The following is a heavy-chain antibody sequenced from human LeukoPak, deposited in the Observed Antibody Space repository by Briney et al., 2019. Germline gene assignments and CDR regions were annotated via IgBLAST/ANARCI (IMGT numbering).Heavy chain of an antibody. V-gene: IGHV3-48*02. Sequence: PGGSLRLSCAASGFTFSSYSMNWVRQAPGKGLEWVSYISSSSSTIYYADSVKGRFTISRDNAKNSLYLQMNSLRDEDTAVYYCARDSYGPGNYYSPIDYWGQGTLVTVSS. CDR1: GFTFSSYS. D-gene: IGHD3-10*01. CDR2: ISSSSSTI. J-gene: IGHJ4*02. CDR3: ARDSYGPGNYYSPIDY.